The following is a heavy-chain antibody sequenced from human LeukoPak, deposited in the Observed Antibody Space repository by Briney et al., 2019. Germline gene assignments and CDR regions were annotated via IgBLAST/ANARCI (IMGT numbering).Heavy chain of an antibody. CDR2: ISGSGSST. D-gene: IGHD1-1*01. CDR1: GFTFSSCA. Sequence: GGSLRLSCAASGFTFSSCAMSWVRQAPGKGLEWVSVISGSGSSTYYADSVKDRFTISRDNSKNTLYLQMNSLSAEDTAIYYCAKATGTLGNWGQGTLVIVSS. CDR3: AKATGTLGN. J-gene: IGHJ4*02. V-gene: IGHV3-23*01.